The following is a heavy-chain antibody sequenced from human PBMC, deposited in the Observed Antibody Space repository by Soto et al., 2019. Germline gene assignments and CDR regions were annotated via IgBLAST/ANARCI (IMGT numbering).Heavy chain of an antibody. J-gene: IGHJ4*02. D-gene: IGHD4-4*01. CDR1: GFTFSSFT. CDR3: ARTTVVSGTPDFDY. Sequence: VQLVESGGGVVPPGRSLRLSCAASGFTFSSFTMHWVRQAPGKGLEWVAVISYDDGDNKYYADSVQGRFTISRDNSKNTLYLQMNSLRPEDTAVYYCARTTVVSGTPDFDYWGQGTLVTVSS. V-gene: IGHV3-30-3*01. CDR2: ISYDDGDNK.